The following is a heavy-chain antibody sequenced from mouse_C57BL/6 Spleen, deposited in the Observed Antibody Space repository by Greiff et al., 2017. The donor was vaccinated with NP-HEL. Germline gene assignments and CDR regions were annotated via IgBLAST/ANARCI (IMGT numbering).Heavy chain of an antibody. V-gene: IGHV1-76*01. CDR2: IYPGSGNT. D-gene: IGHD4-1*01. CDR1: GYTFTDYY. Sequence: VQLQQSGAELVRPGASVKLSCKASGYTFTDYYINWVKQRPGQGLEWIARIYPGSGNTYYNEKFKGKATLTAEKSSSTAYMQLSSLTSEDSAFYFCAREGGTYFDYWGQGTTLTVSS. J-gene: IGHJ2*01. CDR3: AREGGTYFDY.